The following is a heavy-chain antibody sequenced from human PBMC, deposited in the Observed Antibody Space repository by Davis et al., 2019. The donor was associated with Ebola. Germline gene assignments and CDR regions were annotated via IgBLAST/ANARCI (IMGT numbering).Heavy chain of an antibody. Sequence: GSLRLSCAVSGGSISSSNWWSWIRQPPGKGLEWIGEINHSGSTNYNPSLKSRVTISVDTSKNQFSLKLSSVTAADTAVYYCARRRITIFGVVIGTGIRGGMDVWGQGTTVTVSS. CDR2: INHSGST. V-gene: IGHV4-4*02. J-gene: IGHJ6*02. D-gene: IGHD3-3*01. CDR3: ARRRITIFGVVIGTGIRGGMDV. CDR1: GGSISSSNW.